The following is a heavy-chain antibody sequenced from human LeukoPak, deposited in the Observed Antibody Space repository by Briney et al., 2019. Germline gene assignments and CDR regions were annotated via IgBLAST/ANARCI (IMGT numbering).Heavy chain of an antibody. Sequence: SETLSLTCAVSGGSISSNNWWSWIRQPPGKGLEWIGEINHSGSTNYNPSLKSRVTISVDTSKNQFSLKLSSVTAADTAVYYCAAAFDYWGQGTLVTVSS. CDR1: GGSISSNNW. D-gene: IGHD6-25*01. CDR2: INHSGST. V-gene: IGHV4-4*02. CDR3: AAAFDY. J-gene: IGHJ4*02.